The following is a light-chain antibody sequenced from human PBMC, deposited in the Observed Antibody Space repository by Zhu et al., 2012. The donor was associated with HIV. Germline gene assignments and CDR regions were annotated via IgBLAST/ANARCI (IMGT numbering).Light chain of an antibody. CDR1: QNIGRW. CDR3: QQYNSYPEI. J-gene: IGKJ3*01. V-gene: IGKV1-5*03. Sequence: DIQLTQSPSFLSASVGDRVTIICRASQNIGRWLAWYQQKPGKPPKVLIYKASSLESGVPSRFSGSGSGTEFNLTISSLQPDDFATYYCQQYNSYPEIFGPGTKVDIK. CDR2: KAS.